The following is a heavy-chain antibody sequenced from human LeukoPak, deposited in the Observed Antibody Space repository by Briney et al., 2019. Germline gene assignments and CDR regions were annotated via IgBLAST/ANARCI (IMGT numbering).Heavy chain of an antibody. CDR2: ISSNGGSI. CDR1: GFTFSSYA. D-gene: IGHD2-15*01. J-gene: IGHJ5*02. V-gene: IGHV3-64*01. Sequence: GGSLSLSCAASGFTFSSYAMHWVRQAPGKGLEYVSAISSNGGSIYYANSVKGRFTISRDNSKNTLYLQMGSLRAEDMAVYYCARETGEYCSGGSCYPSWFDPWGQGTLVTVSS. CDR3: ARETGEYCSGGSCYPSWFDP.